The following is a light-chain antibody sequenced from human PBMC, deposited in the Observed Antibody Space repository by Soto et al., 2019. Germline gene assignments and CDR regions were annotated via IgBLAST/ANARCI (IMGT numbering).Light chain of an antibody. CDR1: QSVGRNF. CDR3: QQHNQWPIT. Sequence: EIVLTQSPGTLSLSPGERATLSCRASQSVGRNFLAWYQQKPGQAPRLLIYRASNRATGIPDRVSGSGSGTDFTLTINSLQSEDSAVYYCQQHNQWPITFGQGTRLEI. CDR2: RAS. J-gene: IGKJ5*01. V-gene: IGKV3D-20*02.